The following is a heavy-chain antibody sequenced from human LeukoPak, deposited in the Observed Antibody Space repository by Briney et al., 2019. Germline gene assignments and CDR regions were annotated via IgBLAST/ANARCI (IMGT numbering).Heavy chain of an antibody. V-gene: IGHV3-23*01. CDR1: GFNFANHA. J-gene: IGHJ4*02. CDR2: ISGGGDIT. D-gene: IGHD2-21*02. CDR3: VREDTPATANY. Sequence: GGSLRLSCAASGFNFANHAMSWVRQTAGKGLEWVSAISGGGDITYYADSVKGRFTISRDNSKDTLFLQMHSLRPGDAAVYYCVREDTPATANYWGQGTLVTISS.